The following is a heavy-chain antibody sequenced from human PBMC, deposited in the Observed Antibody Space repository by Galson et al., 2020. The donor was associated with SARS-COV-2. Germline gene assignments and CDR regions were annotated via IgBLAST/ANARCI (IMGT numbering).Heavy chain of an antibody. Sequence: SLKISCTASGFTFHDYAMHWVRQAPGKGLEWVSVISWNGGIIDYADSVKGRFTISRDNAKNSLHLQMNSLRDEDTALYYCVRGDYHGSVGLCDFWGQGTLVTVSS. CDR1: GFTFHDYA. CDR3: VRGDYHGSVGLCDF. CDR2: ISWNGGII. V-gene: IGHV3-9*01. J-gene: IGHJ4*02. D-gene: IGHD3-10*01.